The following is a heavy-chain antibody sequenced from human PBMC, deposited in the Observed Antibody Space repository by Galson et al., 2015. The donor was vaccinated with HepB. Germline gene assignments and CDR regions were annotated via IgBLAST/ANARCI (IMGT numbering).Heavy chain of an antibody. CDR1: GFTFSSYG. CDR3: AKVGYSGYEYYYYYMDV. CDR2: ISYDGSNK. V-gene: IGHV3-30*18. Sequence: SLRLSCAASGFTFSSYGMHWVRQAPGKGLEWVAVISYDGSNKYYADSVKGRFTISRDNSKNTLYLQMNSLRAEDTAVYYCAKVGYSGYEYYYYYMDVWGKGTTVTVSS. D-gene: IGHD5-12*01. J-gene: IGHJ6*03.